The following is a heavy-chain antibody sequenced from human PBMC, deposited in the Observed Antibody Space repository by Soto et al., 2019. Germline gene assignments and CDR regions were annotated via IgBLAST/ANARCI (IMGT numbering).Heavy chain of an antibody. CDR2: INPNSGDT. V-gene: IGHV1-2*04. J-gene: IGHJ6*02. CDR1: GYTFTGYF. CDR3: AREVAGGMNV. Sequence: ASVKVSCKASGYTFTGYFMHWVRQAPGQGLEWMGWINPNSGDTNYPQKFQGWVTMTRDTSINTAYMEVSRLSSDDTAVYYCAREVAGGMNVWGQGTTVTVSS.